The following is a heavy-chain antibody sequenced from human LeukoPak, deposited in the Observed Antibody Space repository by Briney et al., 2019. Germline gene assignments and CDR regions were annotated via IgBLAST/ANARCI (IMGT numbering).Heavy chain of an antibody. CDR2: ISSSSSYI. D-gene: IGHD3-10*01. J-gene: IGHJ4*02. Sequence: GGSLSLSCAASGFTFSSYSMNWVRQAPGKGLDWVSSISSSSSYIYYADSGKGRFTISRDNAKNSLYLQMNSLRAEDTAVYYCATYGSGSYYSEWGSNWGQGTLVTVSS. CDR1: GFTFSSYS. CDR3: ATYGSGSYYSEWGSN. V-gene: IGHV3-21*01.